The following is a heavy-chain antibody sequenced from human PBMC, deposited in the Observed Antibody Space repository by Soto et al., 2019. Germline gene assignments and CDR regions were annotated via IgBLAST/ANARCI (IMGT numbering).Heavy chain of an antibody. D-gene: IGHD6-19*01. CDR1: GFNFSSYW. J-gene: IGHJ6*02. CDR2: IKQDGSEK. V-gene: IGHV3-7*01. CDR3: ARVYPGSGWPYHYYGMDV. Sequence: EVQLVESGGGLVQPGGSLRLSLVASGFNFSSYWMSWVRQAPGEGLEGVANIKQDGSEKYYVDSVKDRFTISRDNAKNSLYLQMNSLRAEDSAVYYCARVYPGSGWPYHYYGMDVWGQGTTVTVSS.